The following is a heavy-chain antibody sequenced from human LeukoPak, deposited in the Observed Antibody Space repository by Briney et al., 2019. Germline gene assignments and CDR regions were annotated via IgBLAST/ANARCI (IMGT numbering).Heavy chain of an antibody. V-gene: IGHV3-21*06. D-gene: IGHD5-24*01. Sequence: SLRPSCAASTPTVSNYRLSLDRQAPGKGLGWVSTIISGSDYIYHPDSVKCRFTISRHNPRNSLYLPMNSLRAEDTAVYYCGRDLSLGMAGGFDFWGQGILVTVSS. CDR2: IISGSDYI. CDR3: GRDLSLGMAGGFDF. CDR1: TPTVSNYR. J-gene: IGHJ4*02.